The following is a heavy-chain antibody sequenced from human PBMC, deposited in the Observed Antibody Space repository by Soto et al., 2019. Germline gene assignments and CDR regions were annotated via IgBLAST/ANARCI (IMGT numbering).Heavy chain of an antibody. CDR1: GFTFSSYG. J-gene: IGHJ6*02. V-gene: IGHV3-33*01. CDR2: IWYDGSNK. D-gene: IGHD6-13*01. CDR3: ARDRFEAAGTRVYYYYGMDV. Sequence: GGSLRLSCAASGFTFSSYGMHWVRQAPGKGLEWVAVIWYDGSNKYYADSVKGRFTISRDNSKNTLYLQMNSLRAEDTAVYYCARDRFEAAGTRVYYYYGMDVWGQGTTVTVSS.